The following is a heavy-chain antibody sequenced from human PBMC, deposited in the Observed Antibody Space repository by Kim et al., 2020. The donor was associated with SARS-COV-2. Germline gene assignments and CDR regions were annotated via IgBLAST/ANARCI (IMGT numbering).Heavy chain of an antibody. CDR2: ISSSSSYI. CDR3: ARGILWGEEGEFAY. V-gene: IGHV3-21*01. J-gene: IGHJ4*02. D-gene: IGHD3-10*01. CDR1: GFTFSSYS. Sequence: GGSLRLSCAASGFTFSSYSMNWVRQAPGKGLEWVSSISSSSSYIYYADSVKGRFTISRDNAKNSLYLQMNSLRAEDTAVYYCARGILWGEEGEFAYWGQGTLVTVSS.